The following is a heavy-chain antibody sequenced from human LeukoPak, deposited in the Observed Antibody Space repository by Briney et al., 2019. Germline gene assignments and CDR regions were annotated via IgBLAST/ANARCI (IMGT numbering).Heavy chain of an antibody. CDR2: ISYDGSIK. CDR3: AKYCSGARCYQGLDY. Sequence: GGSLRLSCAASGFIFSRHGMHWVRQAPGKGLEWVAVISYDGSIKYYADSVKGRFTISRDNSKNTLYLQMNSLRAVDTAVYYCAKYCSGARCYQGLDYWAREPWSPSPQ. J-gene: IGHJ4*02. CDR1: GFIFSRHG. V-gene: IGHV3-30*18. D-gene: IGHD2-15*01.